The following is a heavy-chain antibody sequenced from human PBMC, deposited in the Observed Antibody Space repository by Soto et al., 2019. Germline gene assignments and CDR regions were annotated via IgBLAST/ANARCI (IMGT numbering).Heavy chain of an antibody. CDR3: ARGLVVVVAASFDY. Sequence: EGSLRLSCAASGFTFSSYWMSWVRQAPGKGLEWVANIKQDGSEKYYVDSVKGRFTISRDNAKNSLYLQMNSLRAEDTAVYYCARGLVVVVAASFDYWGQGTLVTVSS. CDR2: IKQDGSEK. CDR1: GFTFSSYW. D-gene: IGHD2-15*01. J-gene: IGHJ4*02. V-gene: IGHV3-7*01.